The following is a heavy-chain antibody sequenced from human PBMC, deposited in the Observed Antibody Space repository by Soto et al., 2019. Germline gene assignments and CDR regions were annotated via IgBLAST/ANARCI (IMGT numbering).Heavy chain of an antibody. D-gene: IGHD2-21*01. J-gene: IGHJ5*02. CDR3: ACQAHAGDHTEYEVTWFDP. CDR1: DGYIAGPSPY. CDR2: IYSSGST. V-gene: IGHV4-39*02. Sequence: LSDACSVCDGYIAGPSPYRVRKKKSPGRGLEWIGAIYSSGSTYFHPSLKSRVAISMDTSNNSFSLRLMSATAADTAVYYCACQAHAGDHTEYEVTWFDPWGLGTPVTVSS.